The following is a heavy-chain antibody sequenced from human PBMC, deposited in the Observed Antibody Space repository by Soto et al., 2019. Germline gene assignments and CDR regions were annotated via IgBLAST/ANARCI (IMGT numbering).Heavy chain of an antibody. V-gene: IGHV3-11*06. D-gene: IGHD3-3*01. CDR3: ARDRGEGSIFGGHYGMDV. J-gene: IGHJ6*02. CDR1: GFIFRDFY. CDR2: ISSSSSST. Sequence: QVQLLESGGGLVKPGGSLRLSCAASGFIFRDFYMSWIRQVPGKGLEWLSKISSSSSSTDYADSVKGRFTISRDNAKNSLYLQMSSLRAEDTAVYYCARDRGEGSIFGGHYGMDVWGQGTTVTVSS.